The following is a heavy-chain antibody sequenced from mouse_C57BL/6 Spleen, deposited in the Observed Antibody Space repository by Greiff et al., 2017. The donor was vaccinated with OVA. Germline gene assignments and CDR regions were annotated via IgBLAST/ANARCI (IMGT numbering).Heavy chain of an antibody. Sequence: QVQLQQSGAELVKPGASVKISCKASGYAFSSYWMNWVKQRPGKGLEWIGQIYPGDGDTNYNGKFKGKATLTADKSSSTAYMQLSSLTSEDAAVYFCARRGTYDGRWYFDVWGTGTTVTVSS. V-gene: IGHV1-80*01. CDR3: ARRGTYDGRWYFDV. CDR2: IYPGDGDT. D-gene: IGHD1-1*01. CDR1: GYAFSSYW. J-gene: IGHJ1*03.